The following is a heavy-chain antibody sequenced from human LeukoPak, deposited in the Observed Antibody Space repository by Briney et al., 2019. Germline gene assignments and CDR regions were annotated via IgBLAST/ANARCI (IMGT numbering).Heavy chain of an antibody. CDR2: IYYIGST. J-gene: IGHJ4*02. CDR3: ARTPPMDLFFDY. V-gene: IGHV4-59*01. CDR1: GGSISSYC. Sequence: SETLSLTCTVSGGSISSYCWSWIRQPPGQGLEWIGYIYYIGSTNYNPSLKSRVTISVDMSKNQFSLKLSSVTAADTDVYYCARTPPMDLFFDYWGQGTLVTVSS. D-gene: IGHD3-10*01.